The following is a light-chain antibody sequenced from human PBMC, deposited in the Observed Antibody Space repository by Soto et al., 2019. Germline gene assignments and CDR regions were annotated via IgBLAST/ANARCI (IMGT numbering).Light chain of an antibody. CDR3: CSYAGSPFV. CDR1: SSDVGGYNY. J-gene: IGLJ1*01. CDR2: DVT. Sequence: QSALTQPRSVSGSPGQSVAISCTGTSSDVGGYNYVSWYQQHPGKVPKLIIYDVTKRPSGVPDRFSGSKSDNTASLTISGLQAEDEADYYCCSYAGSPFVFGTGTKVTV. V-gene: IGLV2-11*01.